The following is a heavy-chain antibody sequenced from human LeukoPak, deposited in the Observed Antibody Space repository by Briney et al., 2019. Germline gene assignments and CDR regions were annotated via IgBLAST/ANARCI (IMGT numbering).Heavy chain of an antibody. V-gene: IGHV3-9*01. CDR3: ARGITMVRGGDYGMDV. CDR1: GFTFDDYA. CDR2: ISWNSGSI. Sequence: GGSLRLSCAASGFTFDDYAMHWVRQAPGKGLEWVSGISWNSGSIGYADSVRGRFTISRDNAKNSLYLQMNSLRAEDAALYYCARGITMVRGGDYGMDVWGQGTTVTVSS. J-gene: IGHJ6*02. D-gene: IGHD3-10*01.